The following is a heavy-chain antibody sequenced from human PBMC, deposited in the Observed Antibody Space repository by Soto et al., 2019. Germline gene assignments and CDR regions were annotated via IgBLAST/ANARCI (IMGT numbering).Heavy chain of an antibody. D-gene: IGHD6-13*01. CDR1: GGSFSGYY. V-gene: IGHV4-34*01. J-gene: IGHJ6*02. Sequence: PSETLSLTCAVYGGSFSGYYWSWIRKPPGKGLEWIGEINHSGRTNYNPSLKSRVTISVDPSKNQFSLKLSSVTAADTAVYYCARVIISSSWTYYYYYYGMDVWGQGTTVTVSS. CDR2: INHSGRT. CDR3: ARVIISSSWTYYYYYYGMDV.